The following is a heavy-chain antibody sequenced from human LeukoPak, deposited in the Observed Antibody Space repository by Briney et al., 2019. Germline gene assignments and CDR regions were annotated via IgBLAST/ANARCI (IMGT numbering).Heavy chain of an antibody. D-gene: IGHD2-15*01. CDR2: ISGSGGST. CDR1: GFTFSSYA. Sequence: EGSLRLSCAASGFTFSSYAMSWVRQAPGKGLEWVSAISGSGGSTYYADSVKGRFTISRDNSENTLYLQMNSLRAEDTAVYYCANLFIADYFDYWGQGTLVTVSS. V-gene: IGHV3-23*01. CDR3: ANLFIADYFDY. J-gene: IGHJ4*02.